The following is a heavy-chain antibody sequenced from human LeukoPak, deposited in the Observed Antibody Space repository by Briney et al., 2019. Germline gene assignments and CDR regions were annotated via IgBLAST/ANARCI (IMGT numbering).Heavy chain of an antibody. CDR3: AKDRFWGYSGYDESGADY. V-gene: IGHV3-23*01. J-gene: IGHJ4*02. CDR1: GFTFSSYA. D-gene: IGHD5-12*01. CDR2: ISGSGGST. Sequence: PGGSLRLSCAASGFTFSSYAMSWVRQAPGKGLEWVSAISGSGGSTYYADSVKGRFTISRDNSKNTLYLQMNSLRAEDTAVYYCAKDRFWGYSGYDESGADYWGQGTLVTVS.